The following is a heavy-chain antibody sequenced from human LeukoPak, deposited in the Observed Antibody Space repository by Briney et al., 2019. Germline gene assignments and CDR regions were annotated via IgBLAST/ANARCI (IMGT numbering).Heavy chain of an antibody. V-gene: IGHV3-48*01. Sequence: GGSLRLFCAASGFTFSSYSMNWVRQAPGKGLEWVSYISSSSNTIYYADSVKGRFTISRDNAKNSLYLQMNSLRAEDTAVYYCASMLQWLVFDCWGQGTLVTVSS. J-gene: IGHJ4*02. CDR1: GFTFSSYS. CDR3: ASMLQWLVFDC. CDR2: ISSSSNTI. D-gene: IGHD6-19*01.